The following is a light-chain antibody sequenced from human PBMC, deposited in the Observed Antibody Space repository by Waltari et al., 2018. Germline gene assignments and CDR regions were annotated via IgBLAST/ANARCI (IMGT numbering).Light chain of an antibody. CDR2: GAS. V-gene: IGKV3-15*01. J-gene: IGKJ4*01. Sequence: EVVMTQSTATLSVSVGERATLSCRASHSVRSTLAWYQQKPGQAPRLLIYGASTRASGIPARFSGSGSGTEFTLTISSLQSEDFAVYFCQQYNDWPLTFGGGTKVEIK. CDR1: HSVRST. CDR3: QQYNDWPLT.